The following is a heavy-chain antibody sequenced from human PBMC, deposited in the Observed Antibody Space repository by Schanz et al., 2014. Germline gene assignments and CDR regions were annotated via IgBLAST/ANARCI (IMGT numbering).Heavy chain of an antibody. D-gene: IGHD3-10*01. J-gene: IGHJ4*02. V-gene: IGHV3-23*01. CDR2: MSGSGSTA. CDR1: GFTFFGSFA. Sequence: EVQLLESGGGLVQPGGSLRLSCVASGFTFFGSFAMSWVRQAPGKGLEWVSGMSGSGSTADYADSVKGRFTISRDNSRKTLYLQMNSLRADDTAVYYCARVEVSMVQGLIPSYYFDSWGQGTPVTVSA. CDR3: ARVEVSMVQGLIPSYYFDS.